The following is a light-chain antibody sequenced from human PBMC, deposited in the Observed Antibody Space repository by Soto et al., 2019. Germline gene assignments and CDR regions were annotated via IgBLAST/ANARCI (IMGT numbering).Light chain of an antibody. J-gene: IGKJ4*01. CDR2: KAS. Sequence: DTQMTQSPSTLSGSVGDRVTITCRASQTISSWSAWYQQKPGKAPKLLIYKASTLKSGVPSRFSGSGSGTEFTLTISSLQPDDFATYFCQQLYSYPLTFGGGTKVDIK. V-gene: IGKV1-5*03. CDR1: QTISSW. CDR3: QQLYSYPLT.